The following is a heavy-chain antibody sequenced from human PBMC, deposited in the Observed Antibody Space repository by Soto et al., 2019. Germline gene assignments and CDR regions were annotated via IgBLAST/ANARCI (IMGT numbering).Heavy chain of an antibody. CDR2: ISYDGSNK. Sequence: QVQLVESGGGVVQPGRSLRLSCAASGFTFSSYAMHWVRQAPGKGLEWVAVISYDGSNKYYADSVKGRFTISRDNSKNTLYLQMNSLRAEDTAVYYCARDRLILGVVISYYFDYWGQGTLVTVSS. CDR1: GFTFSSYA. CDR3: ARDRLILGVVISYYFDY. J-gene: IGHJ4*02. D-gene: IGHD3-3*01. V-gene: IGHV3-30-3*01.